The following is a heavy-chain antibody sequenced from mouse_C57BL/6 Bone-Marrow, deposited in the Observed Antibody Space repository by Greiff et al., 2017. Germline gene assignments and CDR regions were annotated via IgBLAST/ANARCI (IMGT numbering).Heavy chain of an antibody. CDR2: IDPSDSYT. D-gene: IGHD2-4*01. V-gene: IGHV1-69*01. J-gene: IGHJ4*01. CDR1: GYSFTSYW. Sequence: QVQLQQPGAELVMPGASVKLSCKASGYSFTSYWMHWVKQRPGQGLEWIGEIDPSDSYTNYNQKFKGKSTLTVDKSSSTAYMQRSSLTSEDSAVYYCARCPPYYDYDHYAMDYWGQGTSVTVSS. CDR3: ARCPPYYDYDHYAMDY.